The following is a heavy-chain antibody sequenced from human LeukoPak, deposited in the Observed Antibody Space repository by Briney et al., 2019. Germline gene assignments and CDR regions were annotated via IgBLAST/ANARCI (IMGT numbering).Heavy chain of an antibody. D-gene: IGHD3-22*01. CDR3: ARDYYDSSGTYFDY. CDR2: ISYDGSNK. CDR1: GFTFSSYA. V-gene: IGHV3-30*04. J-gene: IGHJ4*02. Sequence: GRSLRLSCAASGFTFSSYAMHWVRQAPGKGLEWVAVISYDGSNKYYADSVKGRFTISRDNSKNTLYLQMNSLRAEDTAVYYCARDYYDSSGTYFDYWGQGTLVTVSS.